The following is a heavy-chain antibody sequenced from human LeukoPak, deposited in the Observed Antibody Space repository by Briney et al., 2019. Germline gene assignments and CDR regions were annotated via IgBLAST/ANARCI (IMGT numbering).Heavy chain of an antibody. CDR2: INHSGST. CDR1: GGSFSGYY. V-gene: IGHV4-34*01. CDR3: ARARYCGGDCYSSGRYYYYYMDV. J-gene: IGHJ6*03. Sequence: SETLSLTCAVYGGSFSGYYWSWIRQPPGKGLEWIGEINHSGSTNYNPSLKSRVTISVDTSKNQFSLKLSSVTAADTAVYYCARARYCGGDCYSSGRYYYYYMDVWGKGTTVTVSS. D-gene: IGHD2-21*02.